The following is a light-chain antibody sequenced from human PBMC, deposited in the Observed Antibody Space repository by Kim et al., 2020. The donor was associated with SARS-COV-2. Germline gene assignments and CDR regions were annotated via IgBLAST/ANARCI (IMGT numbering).Light chain of an antibody. CDR3: QQYGSSRT. Sequence: EIVLTQSPGTLSLSPGERATLSCRASQSVSSSYLAWNQQKPGQAPRLLIYGASSRATGIPDRFSGSGSGTDFTLTISRLEPEDFAVYYCQQYGSSRTFGQGTKMDIK. V-gene: IGKV3-20*01. CDR1: QSVSSSY. CDR2: GAS. J-gene: IGKJ1*01.